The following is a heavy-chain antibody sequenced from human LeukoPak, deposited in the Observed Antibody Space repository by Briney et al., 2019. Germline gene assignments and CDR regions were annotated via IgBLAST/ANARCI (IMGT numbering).Heavy chain of an antibody. Sequence: GGSLRLSCAASGFTFNNYGMHWVPQAPGKGLEWVAVISYDGSNKYYADSVKGRFTISRDNSKNTLYLQMNSLRAEDTAVYYCARPLYGYCSGGSCLDDAFDIWGQGTMVTVSS. J-gene: IGHJ3*02. D-gene: IGHD2-15*01. CDR1: GFTFNNYG. V-gene: IGHV3-30*19. CDR2: ISYDGSNK. CDR3: ARPLYGYCSGGSCLDDAFDI.